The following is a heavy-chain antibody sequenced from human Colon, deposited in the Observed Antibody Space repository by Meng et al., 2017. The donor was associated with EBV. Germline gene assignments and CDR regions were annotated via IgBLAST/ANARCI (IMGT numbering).Heavy chain of an antibody. CDR3: ARVGAYCGGDCYHPR. CDR1: GGSLSSRNW. CDR2: IYHSGST. Sequence: QVQLQESGPGLVKPSGTLSRTCAVSGGSLSSRNWWSWVRQPPGKGLEWIGEIYHSGSTNYNPSLKSRVTISVDESKNQFSLRLSSVTAADTAVYYCARVGAYCGGDCYHPRWGQVTLGTVSP. V-gene: IGHV4-4*02. D-gene: IGHD2-21*02. J-gene: IGHJ4*02.